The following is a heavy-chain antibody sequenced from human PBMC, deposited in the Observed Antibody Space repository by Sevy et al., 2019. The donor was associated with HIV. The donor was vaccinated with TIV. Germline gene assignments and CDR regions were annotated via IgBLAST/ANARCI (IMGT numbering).Heavy chain of an antibody. CDR2: LSYDGSTQ. CDR1: GFSVSSHA. V-gene: IGHV3-30*04. J-gene: IGHJ4*02. D-gene: IGHD6-19*01. CDR3: TRDAGYSVGWYPSNY. Sequence: GGSLRLSCAASGFSVSSHAMHWVRQAPGKGLEWVALLSYDGSTQYYADSVKGRLSISKDNSKNILYLQMNRLRPADTALYYCTRDAGYSVGWYPSNYWGQGTLVTVSS.